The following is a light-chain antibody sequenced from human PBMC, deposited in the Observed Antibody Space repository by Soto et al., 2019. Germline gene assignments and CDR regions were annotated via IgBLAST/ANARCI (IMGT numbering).Light chain of an antibody. J-gene: IGKJ4*01. CDR3: QQYYDSPLT. CDR2: GVS. CDR1: QSLSSH. Sequence: EIVMTQSPATLSVSPGERVTLSCRASQSLSSHLAWYQQKPGQAPGLLIYGVSTRATGVPTRFSGSASGTDFTLTISSLLAEDFAVYYCQQYYDSPLTFGGGTKVEIK. V-gene: IGKV3-15*01.